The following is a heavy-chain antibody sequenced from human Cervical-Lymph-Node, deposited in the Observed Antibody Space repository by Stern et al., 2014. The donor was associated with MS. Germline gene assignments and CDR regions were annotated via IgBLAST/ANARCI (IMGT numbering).Heavy chain of an antibody. Sequence: VQLVQSGAEVKKPGASVRVSCKVSGYTLTELPLHWVRQAPGKGLEWMGGFDPEENKMIYAQRFEGRVTMTEDTSTDTAYMEMTSLTSDDAAVYYCATRKEDSDFWSGFPHWGQGTLVTVSS. CDR2: FDPEENKM. CDR1: GYTLTELP. D-gene: IGHD3-3*01. CDR3: ATRKEDSDFWSGFPH. V-gene: IGHV1-24*01. J-gene: IGHJ4*02.